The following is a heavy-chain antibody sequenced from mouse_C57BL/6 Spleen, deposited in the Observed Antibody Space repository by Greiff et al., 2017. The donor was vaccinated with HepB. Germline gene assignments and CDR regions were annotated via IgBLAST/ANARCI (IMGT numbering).Heavy chain of an antibody. CDR2: IDPSDSYT. Sequence: QVQLQQPGAELVMPGASVKLSCKASGYTFTSYWMHWVKQRPGQGLEWIGEIDPSDSYTNYNQKFKGKSTLTVDKSSSTAYMQLSSLTSEDSAVYYCARDGYGRAWFAYWGQGTLVTVSA. CDR3: ARDGYGRAWFAY. CDR1: GYTFTSYW. D-gene: IGHD2-2*01. J-gene: IGHJ3*01. V-gene: IGHV1-69*01.